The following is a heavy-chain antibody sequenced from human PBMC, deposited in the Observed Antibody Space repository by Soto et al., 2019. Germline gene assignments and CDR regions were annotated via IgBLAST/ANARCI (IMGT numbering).Heavy chain of an antibody. J-gene: IGHJ6*02. CDR1: GFTFDDYA. CDR3: AKDLLPFSYSSSSSYYGMDV. V-gene: IGHV3-43*02. D-gene: IGHD6-6*01. CDR2: ISGDGGST. Sequence: GGSLRLSCAASGFTFDDYAMHWVRQAPGKGLEWVSLISGDGGSTYYADSVKGRFTISRDNSKNSLYLQMNSLRTEDTALYYCAKDLLPFSYSSSSSYYGMDVWGQGTTVTVSS.